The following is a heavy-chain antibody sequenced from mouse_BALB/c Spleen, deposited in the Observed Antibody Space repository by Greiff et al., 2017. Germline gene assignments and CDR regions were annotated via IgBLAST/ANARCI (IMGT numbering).Heavy chain of an antibody. J-gene: IGHJ2*01. D-gene: IGHD1-1*01. CDR1: GFTFSSYG. CDR2: ISSGGSYT. V-gene: IGHV5-6*01. Sequence: EVKLVESGGYLVKPGGSLKLSCAASGFTFSSYGMSWVRQTPDKRLEWVATISSGGSYTYYPDSVKGRFTISRDNAKNTLYLQMSSLKSEDTAMYYCARHYYGSSYFDYWGQGTTLTVSS. CDR3: ARHYYGSSYFDY.